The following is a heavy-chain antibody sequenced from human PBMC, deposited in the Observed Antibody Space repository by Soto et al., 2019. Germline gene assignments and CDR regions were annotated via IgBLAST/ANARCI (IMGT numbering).Heavy chain of an antibody. CDR2: IKQDGREK. Sequence: GGSLRLSCAASGFSFSSYWMTWVRQAPGKDLEWVANIKQDGREKYYVASVKGRFTISRDNDKNLLYLQMDSLTPDDTAVYYCAGDGVRNGAYNGWLDPWGQGTLVTVSS. J-gene: IGHJ5*02. CDR3: AGDGVRNGAYNGWLDP. V-gene: IGHV3-7*03. CDR1: GFSFSSYW. D-gene: IGHD3-16*01.